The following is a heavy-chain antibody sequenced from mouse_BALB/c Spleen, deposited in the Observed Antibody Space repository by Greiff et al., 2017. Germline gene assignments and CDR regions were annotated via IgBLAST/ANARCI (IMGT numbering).Heavy chain of an antibody. CDR3: AREADGYYWFAY. CDR2: IYPGNVNT. D-gene: IGHD2-3*01. V-gene: IGHV1S56*01. J-gene: IGHJ3*01. Sequence: QVQLKESGPELVKPGASVRISCKASGYTFTSYYIHWVKQRPGQGLEWIGWIYPGNVNTKYNEKFKGKATLTADKSSSTAYMQLSSLTSEDSAVYFCAREADGYYWFAYWGQGTLVTVSA. CDR1: GYTFTSYY.